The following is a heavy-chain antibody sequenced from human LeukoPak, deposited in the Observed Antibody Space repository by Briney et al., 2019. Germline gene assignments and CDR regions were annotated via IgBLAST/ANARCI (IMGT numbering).Heavy chain of an antibody. CDR1: GGSFSGYY. D-gene: IGHD3-22*01. CDR3: ARRVYYDSSGYYPY. Sequence: SETLSLTCAVYGGSFSGYYWSWIRQPPGKGLEWIGEINHSGSTNYNPSLKSRVTISVDTSKNQFSLKLSSVTAADTAVCYCARRVYYDSSGYYPYWGQGTLVTVSS. V-gene: IGHV4-34*01. J-gene: IGHJ4*02. CDR2: INHSGST.